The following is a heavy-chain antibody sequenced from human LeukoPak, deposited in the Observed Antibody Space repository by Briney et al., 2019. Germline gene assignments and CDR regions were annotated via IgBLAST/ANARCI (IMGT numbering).Heavy chain of an antibody. CDR1: GFTFSSYG. CDR2: ISNDGSDK. J-gene: IGHJ4*02. V-gene: IGHV3-30*18. D-gene: IGHD6-13*01. CDR3: AKDGDIGAAGYYFDY. Sequence: GGSLRLSCAASGFTFSSYGMHWARQAPGKGLEWVAVISNDGSDKYYGDYVKGRFTISRDNSKNTLYLQMNSLRAEDTAVYYCAKDGDIGAAGYYFDYWGQGALVTVSS.